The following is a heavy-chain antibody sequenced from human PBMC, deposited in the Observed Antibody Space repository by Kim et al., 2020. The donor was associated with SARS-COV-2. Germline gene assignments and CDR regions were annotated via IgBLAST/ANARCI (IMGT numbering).Heavy chain of an antibody. CDR2: IYYSGST. CDR3: ARAAITMIVVVNAFDI. D-gene: IGHD3-22*01. Sequence: SETLSLTCTVSGGSISSGGYYWSWIRQHPGKGLEWIGYIYYSGSTYYNPSLKRRVTITVDTSKNQFSLKLSSVTAAATAVYYCARAAITMIVVVNAFDIWGHGTMVTVSS. CDR1: GGSISSGGYY. J-gene: IGHJ3*02. V-gene: IGHV4-31*03.